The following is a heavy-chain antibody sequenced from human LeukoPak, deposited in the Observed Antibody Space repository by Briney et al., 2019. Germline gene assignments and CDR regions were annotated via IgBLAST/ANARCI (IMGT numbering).Heavy chain of an antibody. CDR1: GFTFSSYS. Sequence: PGGSLRLSCAASGFTFSSYSMNWVRQAPGKGLEWVSYISSSSSTIYYADSVKGRFTISRDNAKNSLYLQMNSLRAEDTAVYYCARFPYYDFWSGSRTFYMDVWGKGTTVTVSS. J-gene: IGHJ6*03. CDR2: ISSSSSTI. D-gene: IGHD3-3*01. CDR3: ARFPYYDFWSGSRTFYMDV. V-gene: IGHV3-48*01.